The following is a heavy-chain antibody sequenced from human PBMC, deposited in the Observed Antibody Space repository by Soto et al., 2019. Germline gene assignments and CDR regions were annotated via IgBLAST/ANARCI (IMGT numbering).Heavy chain of an antibody. V-gene: IGHV4-39*02. D-gene: IGHD2-15*01. CDR3: AKVVVAATRHTDFDS. J-gene: IGHJ4*02. CDR1: GGSINSNNYY. Sequence: SETLSLTCTVSGGSINSNNYYWAWIRQPPGKGLAWFASIYYDGSTYYNPSLKSRVSISVDTSKNHFSLKLSSATAADTAVYYCAKVVVAATRHTDFDSWGQGTLVTVSS. CDR2: IYYDGST.